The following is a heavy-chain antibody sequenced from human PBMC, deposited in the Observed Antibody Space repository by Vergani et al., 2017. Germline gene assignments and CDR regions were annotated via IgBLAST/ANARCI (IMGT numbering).Heavy chain of an antibody. D-gene: IGHD3-22*01. V-gene: IGHV3-30*02. CDR2: IRYDGSNK. J-gene: IGHJ4*02. Sequence: VQLVESGGGLVKPGGSLRLSCAASGFTFSSYGMHWVRQAPGKGLEWVAFIRYDGSNKYYADSVKGRFTITRDNAKNSLYLQMNSLRAEDTAVYYCAREPRSYYDSSGYYNCWGQGTLVTVSS. CDR1: GFTFSSYG. CDR3: AREPRSYYDSSGYYNC.